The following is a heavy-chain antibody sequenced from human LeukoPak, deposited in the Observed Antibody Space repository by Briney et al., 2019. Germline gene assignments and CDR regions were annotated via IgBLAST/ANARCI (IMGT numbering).Heavy chain of an antibody. CDR2: ISSSGSTI. J-gene: IGHJ6*02. D-gene: IGHD3-16*01. CDR3: ARGRRLNYGMDV. Sequence: GGSLRLSCAASGFTFSSYEVNWVRQAPGKGLEWVSYISSSGSTIYYADSVKGRFTISRDNAKNSLYLQMNSLRAEDTAVYYCARGRRLNYGMDVWGQGTTVTVSS. CDR1: GFTFSSYE. V-gene: IGHV3-48*03.